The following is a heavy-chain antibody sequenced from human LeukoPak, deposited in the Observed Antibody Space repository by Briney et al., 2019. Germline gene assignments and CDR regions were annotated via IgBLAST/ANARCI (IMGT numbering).Heavy chain of an antibody. CDR2: INHSGST. CDR1: GGSFSGYY. Sequence: SETLSLTCAVYGGSFSGYYWSWIRQTPGKGLEWIGEINHSGSTNYNPSLKSRVTISTDTSKSQFSLRVTSVTAADTAVYYCARGPLPNTVSTPYFDYWGQGQLVTVSS. CDR3: ARGPLPNTVSTPYFDY. D-gene: IGHD4-17*01. J-gene: IGHJ4*02. V-gene: IGHV4-34*01.